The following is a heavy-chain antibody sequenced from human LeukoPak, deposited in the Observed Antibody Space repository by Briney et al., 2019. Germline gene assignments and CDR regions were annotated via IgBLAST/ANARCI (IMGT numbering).Heavy chain of an antibody. J-gene: IGHJ3*02. CDR3: ARDFKYYGSSGYYAFDI. CDR2: FYNRGTT. Sequence: PSETLSLTCTVSGGSISGYYWGWIRQPPGKGLEWMGYFYNRGTTNYNPSLKSRITMSVDTSKNQFSLKLTSVIAADTAVYYCARDFKYYGSSGYYAFDIWGQGTMVTVSS. CDR1: GGSISGYY. V-gene: IGHV4-59*01. D-gene: IGHD3-22*01.